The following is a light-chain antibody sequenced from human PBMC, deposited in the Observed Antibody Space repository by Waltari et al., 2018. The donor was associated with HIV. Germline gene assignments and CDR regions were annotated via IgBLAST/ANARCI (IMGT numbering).Light chain of an antibody. J-gene: IGKJ4*01. CDR3: MQALQPLT. CDR2: LAS. CDR1: QSLLHSDGYTY. Sequence: IVMTQSLVSLPVTPGESDYISCRPSQSLLHSDGYTYLDWYLKKQGQSPQLLIYLASNRAAVVPDRFSGSGSGTNFTLKISRVEAEDVVVYYCMQALQPLTFGGGTKVEI. V-gene: IGKV2-28*01.